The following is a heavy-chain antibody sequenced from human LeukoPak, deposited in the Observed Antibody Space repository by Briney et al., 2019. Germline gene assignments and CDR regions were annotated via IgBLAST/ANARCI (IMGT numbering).Heavy chain of an antibody. CDR3: ARGDNSSGWYPRYFDY. J-gene: IGHJ4*02. CDR2: ISSSSSYI. V-gene: IGHV3-21*01. D-gene: IGHD6-19*01. Sequence: GGSLRLSCAASGFTFSSYSMNWVGQAPGKGLEWVSSISSSSSYIYYADSVKGRFTISRDNAKNSLYLQMNSLRAEDTAVYYCARGDNSSGWYPRYFDYWGQGTLVTVSS. CDR1: GFTFSSYS.